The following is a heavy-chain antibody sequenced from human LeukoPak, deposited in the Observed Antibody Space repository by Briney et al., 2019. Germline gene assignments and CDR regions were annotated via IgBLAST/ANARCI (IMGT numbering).Heavy chain of an antibody. D-gene: IGHD2-21*01. J-gene: IGHJ6*03. V-gene: IGHV4-38-2*01. Sequence: SETLSLTCAVSGYSISSGYYWGWIRQPPGKGLEWIGSIYHSGSTYYNPSLKSRVTISVDTSKNQFSLKLSSVTAADTAVYYCARHVVGDYYYYYMDVWGKGTTVTVSS. CDR3: ARHVVGDYYYYYMDV. CDR2: IYHSGST. CDR1: GYSISSGYY.